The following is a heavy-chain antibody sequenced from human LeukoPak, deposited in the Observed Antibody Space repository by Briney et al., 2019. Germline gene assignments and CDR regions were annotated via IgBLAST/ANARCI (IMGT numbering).Heavy chain of an antibody. Sequence: SETLSLTCTVSGGSISSYYWSWIRQPAGKGLEWIGRIYTNGNTDYNPSLKSRLTISLDTSKNQFSLNLSSVTAADTAVYYCVRMGSTWHPVYGLDVWGQGTTVTVSS. V-gene: IGHV4-4*07. J-gene: IGHJ6*02. CDR2: IYTNGNT. CDR1: GGSISSYY. CDR3: VRMGSTWHPVYGLDV. D-gene: IGHD6-13*01.